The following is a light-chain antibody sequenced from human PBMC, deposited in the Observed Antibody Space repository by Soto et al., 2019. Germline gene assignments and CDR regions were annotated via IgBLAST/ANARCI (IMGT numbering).Light chain of an antibody. CDR3: VLYMGSGIWV. V-gene: IGLV8-61*01. J-gene: IGLJ3*02. CDR2: STN. CDR1: SGSVSTSYY. Sequence: QTVVTQEPSFSVSTGRTVTLTCGLSSGSVSTSYYPSWYQQTPGQAPRTLIYSTNTRSSRVPDRFSGSILGNKAALAITGAQADDESDYYCVLYMGSGIWVFGGVTKLTVL.